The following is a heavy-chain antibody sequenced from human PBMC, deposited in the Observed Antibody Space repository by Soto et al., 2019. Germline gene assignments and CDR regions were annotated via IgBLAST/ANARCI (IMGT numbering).Heavy chain of an antibody. Sequence: QITLKESGPTLVKPTQTLTLTCTFSGFSLSTSGVGVAWIRQPPGKALEWLALIYWDDDKRYRTSLETRLTVTKDTSKNQVVGSMTNMDSVDTATYYCAYLPCSGGSCYWFSYSGMDVWGQGTTVTVSS. J-gene: IGHJ6*02. CDR3: AYLPCSGGSCYWFSYSGMDV. CDR2: IYWDDDK. D-gene: IGHD2-15*01. V-gene: IGHV2-5*02. CDR1: GFSLSTSGVG.